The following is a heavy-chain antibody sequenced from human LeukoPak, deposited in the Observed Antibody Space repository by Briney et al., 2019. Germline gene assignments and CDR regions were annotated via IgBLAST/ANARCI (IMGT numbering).Heavy chain of an antibody. CDR3: ARAKYYYDSSGSNAFDI. D-gene: IGHD3-22*01. CDR2: IYSGGST. Sequence: GGSLRLSCAASGFTVSSNYMSWVRQAPGKGLEGVSVIYSGGSTYYADSVKGRFTISRDNSKNTLYLQMNSLRAEDTAVYYCARAKYYYDSSGSNAFDIWGQGTMVTVSS. J-gene: IGHJ3*02. V-gene: IGHV3-66*01. CDR1: GFTVSSNY.